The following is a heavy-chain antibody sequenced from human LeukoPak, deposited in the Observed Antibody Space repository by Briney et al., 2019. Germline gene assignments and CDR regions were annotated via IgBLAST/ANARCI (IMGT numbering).Heavy chain of an antibody. Sequence: GGSLRLSCVASGFTFSDYWMSWVRQAPGKGLEWVANIKQDGSEKYYVDSVKGRFTISRDNAKNSLYLQMNSLRAEDTAVYYCARRFPSPYYFDYWGQGTLVTVSS. CDR1: GFTFSDYW. CDR3: ARRFPSPYYFDY. D-gene: IGHD3-10*01. CDR2: IKQDGSEK. J-gene: IGHJ4*02. V-gene: IGHV3-7*01.